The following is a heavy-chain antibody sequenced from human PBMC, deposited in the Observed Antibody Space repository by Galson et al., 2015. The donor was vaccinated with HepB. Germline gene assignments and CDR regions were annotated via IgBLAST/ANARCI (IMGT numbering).Heavy chain of an antibody. J-gene: IGHJ4*02. Sequence: SGAEVKKPGESLKISCKGSGYSFTSYWIGWVRQMPGKGLEWMGIIYPGDSDTRYSPSFQGQVTISADKSISTAYLQWSSLKASDTAMYYCARGGYYYGSSGYYAPADYWGQGTLVTVSS. D-gene: IGHD3-22*01. CDR1: GYSFTSYW. CDR2: IYPGDSDT. CDR3: ARGGYYYGSSGYYAPADY. V-gene: IGHV5-51*01.